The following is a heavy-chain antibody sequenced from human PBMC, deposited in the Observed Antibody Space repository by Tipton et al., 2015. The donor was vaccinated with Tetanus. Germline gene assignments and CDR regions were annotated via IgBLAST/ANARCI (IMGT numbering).Heavy chain of an antibody. CDR1: GGSFSGFY. J-gene: IGHJ4*02. V-gene: IGHV4-34*01. CDR2: INHRGGT. D-gene: IGHD3-9*01. Sequence: GLVKPSETLSLTCGVSGGSFSGFYWSWIRQPPGKGLEWIGEINHRGGTSYNPSLKSRVTISVDTTKSHFSLNMTSVTAADTAVYYCARANYEIPKKGPFDAWGQGALVIVSS. CDR3: ARANYEIPKKGPFDA.